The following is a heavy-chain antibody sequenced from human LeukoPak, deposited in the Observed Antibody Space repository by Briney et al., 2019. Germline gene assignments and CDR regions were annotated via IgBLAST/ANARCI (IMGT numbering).Heavy chain of an antibody. CDR2: INHSGST. CDR3: ARAGDYGYYYYYYGMDV. D-gene: IGHD4-17*01. CDR1: GGSFSGYY. J-gene: IGHJ6*02. Sequence: SETLSLTCAVYGGSFSGYYWGWIRQPPGKGLEWIGEINHSGSTNYNPSLKSRVTISVDTSKNQFSLKLSSVTAADTAVYYCARAGDYGYYYYYYGMDVWGQGTTVTVSS. V-gene: IGHV4-34*01.